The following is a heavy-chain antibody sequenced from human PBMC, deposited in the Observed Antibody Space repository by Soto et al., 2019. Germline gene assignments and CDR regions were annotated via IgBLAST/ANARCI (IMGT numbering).Heavy chain of an antibody. D-gene: IGHD2-2*01. V-gene: IGHV3-21*01. CDR3: ARDPYCSSTSCDYYYYYYMDV. Sequence: SLRLSCAVFGSTFRGYSMNWVRQAPGKGLEWVSSISSSSSYIYYADSVKGRFTISRDNAKNSLYLQMNSLRAEDTAVYYCARDPYCSSTSCDYYYYYYMDVWGKGTTVTVSS. CDR2: ISSSSSYI. J-gene: IGHJ6*03. CDR1: GSTFRGYS.